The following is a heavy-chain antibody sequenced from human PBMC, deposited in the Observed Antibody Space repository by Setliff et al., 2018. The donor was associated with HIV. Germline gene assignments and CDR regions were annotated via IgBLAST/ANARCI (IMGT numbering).Heavy chain of an antibody. V-gene: IGHV7-4-1*02. Sequence: ASVKVSCKASGYTFTSYAMNWVRQAPGQGLEWMGRISTNTGNPTYAQGFTGRFVFSLDTSVSTAYLQISSLKAEDTAVYYCARMATVYYYYMDVWGKGTTGTVSS. CDR2: ISTNTGNP. CDR1: GYTFTSYA. J-gene: IGHJ6*03. D-gene: IGHD4-4*01. CDR3: ARMATVYYYYMDV.